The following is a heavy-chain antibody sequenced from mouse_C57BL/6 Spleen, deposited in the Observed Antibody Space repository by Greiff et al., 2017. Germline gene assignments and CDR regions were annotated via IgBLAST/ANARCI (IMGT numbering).Heavy chain of an antibody. Sequence: EVMLVESGGDLVKPGGSLKLSCAASGFTFSSYGMSWVRQTPDKRLEWVATISSGGSYTYYPDSVKGRFTISRDNAKNTLYLQMSSLKSEDTAMYYCARHMVTTSGFAYWGQGTLVTVSA. CDR1: GFTFSSYG. D-gene: IGHD2-2*01. V-gene: IGHV5-6*02. CDR3: ARHMVTTSGFAY. J-gene: IGHJ3*01. CDR2: ISSGGSYT.